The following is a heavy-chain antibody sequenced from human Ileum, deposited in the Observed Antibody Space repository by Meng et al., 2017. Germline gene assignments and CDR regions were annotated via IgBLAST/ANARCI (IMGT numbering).Heavy chain of an antibody. CDR2: INTNTGNP. CDR3: ARVTGGDYGIEFAY. Sequence: VQLVQFGSELKKPGASVKVSCNASGYIFTTYAINWVRQAPGQGLEWMGWINTNTGNPTYAQGFTGRFVFSLDTSVNTAYLQISSLKAEDTAVYYCARVTGGDYGIEFAYWGQGTLVTVSS. J-gene: IGHJ4*02. CDR1: GYIFTTYA. D-gene: IGHD4-17*01. V-gene: IGHV7-4-1*02.